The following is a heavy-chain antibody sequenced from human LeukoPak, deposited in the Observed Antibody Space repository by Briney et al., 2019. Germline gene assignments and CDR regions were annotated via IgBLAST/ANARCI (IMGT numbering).Heavy chain of an antibody. D-gene: IGHD5-24*01. CDR1: GDSVSSNNAA. CDR3: ARDGGGYYRNEIGY. V-gene: IGHV6-1*01. CDR2: TYYRSKWYS. J-gene: IGHJ4*02. Sequence: SQTLSLTCAISGDSVSSNNAAWNWIRQSPSRGLEWLGRTYYRSKWYSDYAVSVKSRITINPDTSKNQFSLKLSSVTAADTAVYYCARDGGGYYRNEIGYWGQGTLVTVSS.